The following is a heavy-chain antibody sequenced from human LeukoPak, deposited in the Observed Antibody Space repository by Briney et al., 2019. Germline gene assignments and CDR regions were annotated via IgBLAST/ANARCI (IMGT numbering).Heavy chain of an antibody. CDR2: IIPIFGTA. CDR3: ASLPMVRGEMVTDV. Sequence: ASVKVSCKASGGTFSSHAISWVRQAPGQGLEWMGGIIPIFGTANYAQKFQGRVTITADESTSTAYMELSSLRSEDTAVYYCASLPMVRGEMVTDVWGKGTTVTVSS. D-gene: IGHD3-10*01. J-gene: IGHJ6*04. CDR1: GGTFSSHA. V-gene: IGHV1-69*13.